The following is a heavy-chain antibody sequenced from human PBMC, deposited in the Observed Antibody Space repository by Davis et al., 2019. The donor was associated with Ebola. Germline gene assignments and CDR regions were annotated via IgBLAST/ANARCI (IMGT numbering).Heavy chain of an antibody. CDR3: ASRGAHIVVVNEPWYFDL. D-gene: IGHD2-21*01. CDR2: FDPEDGET. CDR1: GYTLTELS. V-gene: IGHV1-24*01. Sequence: AASVKVSCKVSGYTLTELSMHWVRQAPGKGLKWMGGFDPEDGETIYAQKFQGRVSMTEDTSTDTAYMELSSLRSEDTAVYYCASRGAHIVVVNEPWYFDLWGRGTLVTVSS. J-gene: IGHJ2*01.